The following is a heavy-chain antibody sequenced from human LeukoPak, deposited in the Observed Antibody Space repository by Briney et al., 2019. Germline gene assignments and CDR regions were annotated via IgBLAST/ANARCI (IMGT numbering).Heavy chain of an antibody. CDR3: ARQASGSYYAGCDY. CDR2: IYYSGST. CDR1: GGSISSYY. V-gene: IGHV4-39*01. D-gene: IGHD1-26*01. J-gene: IGHJ4*02. Sequence: PSETLSLTCTVSGGSISSYYWGWIRQPPGKGLEWIGSIYYSGSTYYNPSLKSRVTISVDTSKNQFPLKLSSVTAADTAVYYCARQASGSYYAGCDYWGQGTLVTVSS.